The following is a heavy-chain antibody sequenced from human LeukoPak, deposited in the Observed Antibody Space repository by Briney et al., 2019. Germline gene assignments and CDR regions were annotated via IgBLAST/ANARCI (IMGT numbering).Heavy chain of an antibody. CDR3: ARDSTVTRYYGMDV. D-gene: IGHD4-11*01. Sequence: SETLSLTCTVSGGSISSSSCYWGWIRQPPGKGLEWIGSIYYSGSTYYNPSLKSRVTISVDTSKNQFSLKLSSVTAADTAVYYCARDSTVTRYYGMDVWGQGTTVTVSS. V-gene: IGHV4-39*02. CDR1: GGSISSSSCY. J-gene: IGHJ6*02. CDR2: IYYSGST.